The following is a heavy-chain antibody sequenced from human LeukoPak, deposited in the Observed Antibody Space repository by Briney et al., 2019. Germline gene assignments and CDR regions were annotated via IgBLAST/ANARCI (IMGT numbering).Heavy chain of an antibody. J-gene: IGHJ4*02. D-gene: IGHD4-23*01. CDR3: ARDVGGNADFDY. V-gene: IGHV1-2*02. CDR2: INPNSGGT. Sequence: ALVKVSCKASGCTFSDCYIHWVRQAPGQGLEWMGWINPNSGGTNYAQSFQGRVTMTRDTSISTAYLELTGLKYDDTAVYYCARDVGGNADFDYWGQGTLVTVSS. CDR1: GCTFSDCY.